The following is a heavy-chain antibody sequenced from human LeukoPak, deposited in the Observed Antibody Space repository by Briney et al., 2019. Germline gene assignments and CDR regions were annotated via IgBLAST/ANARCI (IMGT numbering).Heavy chain of an antibody. CDR1: GFTFSSYT. V-gene: IGHV3-21*01. D-gene: IGHD3-16*01. Sequence: GGSLRLSCAASGFTFSSYTMNWVRQAPGKGLEWVSSISRSSSYIYYADSVKGRFTISRDNAKNSLFLQMNSLRAEDTAVYYCARFGKSDAFDIWGQGTMVTVSS. J-gene: IGHJ3*02. CDR2: ISRSSSYI. CDR3: ARFGKSDAFDI.